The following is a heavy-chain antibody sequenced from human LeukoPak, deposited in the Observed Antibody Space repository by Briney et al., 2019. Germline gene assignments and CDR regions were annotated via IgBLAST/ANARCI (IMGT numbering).Heavy chain of an antibody. CDR3: ANVYGVAGIDY. J-gene: IGHJ4*02. Sequence: TGGSLRLSCAASGFTFSSYGMYWVRQAPGKGLEWVAFIRYEGSNEYYADSVKGRFTISRDNSKNTLYLQMNSLRGEDTAVYYCANVYGVAGIDYWGQGTLVTVSS. V-gene: IGHV3-30*02. CDR2: IRYEGSNE. D-gene: IGHD6-19*01. CDR1: GFTFSSYG.